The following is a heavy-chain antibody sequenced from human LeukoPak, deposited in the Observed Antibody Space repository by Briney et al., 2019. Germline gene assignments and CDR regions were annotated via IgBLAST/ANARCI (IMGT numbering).Heavy chain of an antibody. V-gene: IGHV4-39*01. CDR3: ASYCSGDCYSNYFDY. J-gene: IGHJ4*02. Sequence: PSETLSLTCTVSGGSISSSSYYWAWIRQPPGKGLEWIGSVYYSGSTYYKPSLKSRVTISVDTSKNQFSLKLSSVTAADTAVYYCASYCSGDCYSNYFDYWGQGTLVTVSS. D-gene: IGHD2-21*02. CDR1: GGSISSSSYY. CDR2: VYYSGST.